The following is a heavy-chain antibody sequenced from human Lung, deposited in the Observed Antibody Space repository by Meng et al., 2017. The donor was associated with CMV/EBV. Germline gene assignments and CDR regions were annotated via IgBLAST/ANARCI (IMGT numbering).Heavy chain of an antibody. CDR2: ISYDGCNE. D-gene: IGHD2-2*01. J-gene: IGHJ4*02. V-gene: IGHV3-30-3*01. CDR3: ARGYCSSTSCYWGYYFDY. CDR1: GFTFSSFA. Sequence: GGSLRLPCAASGFTFSSFAMHWVRQALGKGLQWVAVISYDGCNEYYAGSVKGRFTICRDNSKNPLYRQMNSLTAEDNAVYYCARGYCSSTSCYWGYYFDYWGQGTLVXVSS.